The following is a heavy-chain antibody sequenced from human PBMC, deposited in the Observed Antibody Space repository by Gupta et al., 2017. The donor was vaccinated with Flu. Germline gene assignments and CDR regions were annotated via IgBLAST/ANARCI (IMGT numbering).Heavy chain of an antibody. CDR3: ARHIVWELAFFDF. Sequence: QLQLQESGAGLVKPSETLSLTCTVSGESISDNRYYWGWIRQPPGKGLEWIGSIYYDGTTYYNPSLKSRVTKSVDTSKNQISLRLSSVTAADTAVYYCARHIVWELAFFDFWGLGTLVTVSS. CDR2: IYYDGTT. CDR1: GESISDNRYY. J-gene: IGHJ4*02. D-gene: IGHD2-21*01. V-gene: IGHV4-39*01.